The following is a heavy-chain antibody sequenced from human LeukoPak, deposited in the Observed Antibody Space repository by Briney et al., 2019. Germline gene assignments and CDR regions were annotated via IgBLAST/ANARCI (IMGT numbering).Heavy chain of an antibody. Sequence: PSETLSLTCTVSGGSISSSSYYWGWIRQPPGKGLEWIGSIYYSGSTYYNPSLKSRVTISVDTSKNQFSLKLSSVTAADTAVYYCARGLLLWFGERDAFDIWGQGTMVTVSS. CDR1: GGSISSSSYY. CDR2: IYYSGST. CDR3: ARGLLLWFGERDAFDI. J-gene: IGHJ3*02. D-gene: IGHD3-10*01. V-gene: IGHV4-39*01.